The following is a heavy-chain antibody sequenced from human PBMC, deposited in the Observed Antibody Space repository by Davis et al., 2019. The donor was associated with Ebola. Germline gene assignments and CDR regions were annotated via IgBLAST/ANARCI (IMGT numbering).Heavy chain of an antibody. J-gene: IGHJ4*02. V-gene: IGHV3-74*01. Sequence: HTGGSLRLSCAASGFSFSSYWMHWVRQAPGKGLVWVSRIKTDGSSTGYGDSVQGRFTISRDNAKNTLYLQMHDLRAEDTAVYYCAREGRVFGCDYWGQGALVTVSS. CDR3: AREGRVFGCDY. CDR2: IKTDGSST. CDR1: GFSFSSYW. D-gene: IGHD3-3*01.